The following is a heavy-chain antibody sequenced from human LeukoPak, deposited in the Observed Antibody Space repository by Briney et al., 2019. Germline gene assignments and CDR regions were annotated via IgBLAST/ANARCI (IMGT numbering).Heavy chain of an antibody. CDR2: ITGNRGST. Sequence: GGSLRLSCAASGFTFSSYAMSWVRQAPGKGLEWVSAITGNRGSTYYADSVKGRFTISRDNSKSTLYLQMNSLSAEDTAVYYCAKMTYYYDRSGYYPNAFDIWGQGTMVSVSS. D-gene: IGHD3-22*01. CDR3: AKMTYYYDRSGYYPNAFDI. CDR1: GFTFSSYA. V-gene: IGHV3-23*01. J-gene: IGHJ3*02.